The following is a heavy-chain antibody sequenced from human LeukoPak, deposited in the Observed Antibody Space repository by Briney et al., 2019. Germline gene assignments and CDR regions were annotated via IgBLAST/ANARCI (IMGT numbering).Heavy chain of an antibody. J-gene: IGHJ6*03. CDR3: ARVKAMGYYYYYMDV. Sequence: SETLSLTCTVSGGSISSYYWSWIRQPAGKGLEWIGYIYYSGSTNYNPSLKSRVTISVDTSKNQFSLKLSSVTAADTAVYYCARVKAMGYYYYYMDVWGKGTTVTISS. CDR1: GGSISSYY. CDR2: IYYSGST. D-gene: IGHD5-24*01. V-gene: IGHV4-59*01.